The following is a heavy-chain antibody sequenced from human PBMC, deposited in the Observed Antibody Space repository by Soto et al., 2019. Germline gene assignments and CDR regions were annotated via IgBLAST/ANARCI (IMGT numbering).Heavy chain of an antibody. CDR1: GSTFTSYD. V-gene: IGHV1-8*01. J-gene: IGHJ6*02. Sequence: ASVKVSCKASGSTFTSYDINWVRQATGQGLEWMGWMNPNCGNTGYAQKFQGRVTMTRNTSISTAYMELSSLRSEDTAVYYCARAYYYDSSGYYWGDYYYYYGMDVWGQGTTVTVSS. D-gene: IGHD3-22*01. CDR3: ARAYYYDSSGYYWGDYYYYYGMDV. CDR2: MNPNCGNT.